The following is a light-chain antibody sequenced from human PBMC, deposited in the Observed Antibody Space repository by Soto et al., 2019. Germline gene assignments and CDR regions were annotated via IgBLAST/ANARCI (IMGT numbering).Light chain of an antibody. Sequence: IVMTQSPATLSVSPWERATLSCRASQSVSPNLAWYQHKPGQAPRLLISGASTRATGLPARFSGSGSGTDFTLTISSLEPEDFAVYYCQQRSNWPPTFGGGTKVDIK. V-gene: IGKV3-15*01. J-gene: IGKJ4*01. CDR3: QQRSNWPPT. CDR1: QSVSPN. CDR2: GAS.